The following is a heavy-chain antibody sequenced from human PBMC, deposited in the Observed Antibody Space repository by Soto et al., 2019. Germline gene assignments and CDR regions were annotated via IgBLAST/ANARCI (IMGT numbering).Heavy chain of an antibody. CDR2: ISAYNGNT. V-gene: IGHV1-18*01. J-gene: IGHJ5*02. CDR1: GYTVTSYG. CDR3: ARGTAAAPGDWFDP. D-gene: IGHD6-13*01. Sequence: QVQLVQSGAEVKKRGASVKVSCKASGYTVTSYGSRWVRQAPVQGLEWMGWISAYNGNTNYAQKLQGRVTMTTDTSTSTAYMELRSLRSDDTAVYYCARGTAAAPGDWFDPWGQGTLVTVSS.